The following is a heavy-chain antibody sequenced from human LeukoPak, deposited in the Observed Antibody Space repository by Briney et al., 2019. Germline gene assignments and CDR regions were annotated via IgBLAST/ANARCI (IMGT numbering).Heavy chain of an antibody. CDR2: MNPNSGNT. Sequence: GASVKVSCKASGYTFTSYDINWVRQATGQGLEWMGWMNPNSGNTGYAQKFQGRVTMTRNTSISTAYMELSSLRSGDTAVYYCARGPITMVRGVILGVWFDPWGQGTLVTVSS. CDR3: ARGPITMVRGVILGVWFDP. J-gene: IGHJ5*02. CDR1: GYTFTSYD. D-gene: IGHD3-10*01. V-gene: IGHV1-8*01.